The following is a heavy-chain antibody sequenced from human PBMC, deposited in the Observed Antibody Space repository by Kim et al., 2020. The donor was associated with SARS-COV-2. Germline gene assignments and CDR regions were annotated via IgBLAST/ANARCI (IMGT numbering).Heavy chain of an antibody. D-gene: IGHD6-13*01. CDR1: GFTFSSYA. CDR2: ISGSGVST. Sequence: GGSLRLSCAASGFTFSSYAMSWVRQAPGKGLEWVSAISGSGVSTYYADSVKGRFTISRYNSKHTLYLQVNSLRAEDTAVYYCAKFALPDYSSIWDNWFDPWGQGTLVTVSS. CDR3: AKFALPDYSSIWDNWFDP. J-gene: IGHJ5*02. V-gene: IGHV3-23*01.